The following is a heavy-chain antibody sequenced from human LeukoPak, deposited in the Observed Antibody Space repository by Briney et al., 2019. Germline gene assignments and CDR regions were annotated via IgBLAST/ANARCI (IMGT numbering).Heavy chain of an antibody. J-gene: IGHJ5*02. CDR2: ISGYDGNT. CDR1: GYTFTSYG. CDR3: ARTCPMMFCSSSFFDP. V-gene: IGHV1-18*01. D-gene: IGHD2-2*01. Sequence: ASVKVSCKASGYTFTSYGISWVRQAPGQGLEWMGWISGYDGNTNYAPKFQGRVAMTTDTSRNTAYMDLRSLRSDDTAIYYCARTCPMMFCSSSFFDPWGQGTLVTVSS.